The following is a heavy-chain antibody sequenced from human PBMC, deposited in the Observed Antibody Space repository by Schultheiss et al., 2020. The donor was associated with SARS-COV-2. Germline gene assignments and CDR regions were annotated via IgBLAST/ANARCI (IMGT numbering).Heavy chain of an antibody. V-gene: IGHV4-31*03. J-gene: IGHJ6*02. Sequence: SETLSLTCTVSGGSISSGGHYWSWIRQHPGKGLEWIGYIYYSGSTYYNPSLKSRVTISVDTSKNQFSLKLSSVTAADTAVYYCARLYSNYAYYYYGMDVWGQGTTVTVSS. CDR2: IYYSGST. CDR1: GGSISSGGHY. CDR3: ARLYSNYAYYYYGMDV. D-gene: IGHD4-11*01.